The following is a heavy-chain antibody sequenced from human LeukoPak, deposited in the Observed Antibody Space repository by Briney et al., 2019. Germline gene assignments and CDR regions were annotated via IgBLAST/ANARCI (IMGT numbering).Heavy chain of an antibody. V-gene: IGHV4-38-2*02. CDR3: ASVSPGWYFDL. J-gene: IGHJ2*01. Sequence: SETLSLTCTVSGYSISSGYYWGWIRQPPGKGLEWIGSIYHSGSTYYNPSLKSRVTISVDTSKNQFSLKLSSVTAADTAVYYCASVSPGWYFDLWGRGTLVTVSS. CDR1: GYSISSGYY. CDR2: IYHSGST. D-gene: IGHD2/OR15-2a*01.